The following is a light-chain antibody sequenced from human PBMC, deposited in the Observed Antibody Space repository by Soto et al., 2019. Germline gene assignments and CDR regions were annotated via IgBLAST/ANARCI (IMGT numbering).Light chain of an antibody. CDR2: DAS. V-gene: IGKV3-11*01. J-gene: IGKJ1*01. Sequence: EIVMTQSPATRSVSPGEIATLSFRASQSVSSNLAWYQHKPGQAPRLLISDASNRATGIPARFSGSGSGTEFTLTISSLEPEDFAVYYCQQRSNWPWTFGQGTKVDNK. CDR1: QSVSSN. CDR3: QQRSNWPWT.